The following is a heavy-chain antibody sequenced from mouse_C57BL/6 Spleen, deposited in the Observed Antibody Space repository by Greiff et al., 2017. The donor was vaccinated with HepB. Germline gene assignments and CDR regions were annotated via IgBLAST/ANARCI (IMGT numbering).Heavy chain of an antibody. J-gene: IGHJ4*01. CDR1: GYTFTGYW. Sequence: VQLQESGAELMKPGASVKLSCKATGYTFTGYWIEWVKQRPGHGLEWIGEILPGSGSTNYNEKFKGKATFTADTSSNTAYMQLSSLTTEDSAIYYCARRDYSNYRIYYAMDYWGQGTSVTVSS. V-gene: IGHV1-9*01. D-gene: IGHD2-5*01. CDR3: ARRDYSNYRIYYAMDY. CDR2: ILPGSGST.